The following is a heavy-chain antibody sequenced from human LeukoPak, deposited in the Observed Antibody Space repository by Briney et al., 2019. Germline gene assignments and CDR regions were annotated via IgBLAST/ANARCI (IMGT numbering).Heavy chain of an antibody. CDR3: ARGSYCSGGSCYSNDAFDI. Sequence: ASVKVSCKASGYTFTGYYMHWVRQAPGQGLEWMGWINPNSGGTNYAQKFQGRVTMTRDTSISTAYMELSRLRSDDTAVYYCARGSYCSGGSCYSNDAFDIWGQGTMVTVSS. CDR1: GYTFTGYY. D-gene: IGHD2-15*01. V-gene: IGHV1-2*02. J-gene: IGHJ3*02. CDR2: INPNSGGT.